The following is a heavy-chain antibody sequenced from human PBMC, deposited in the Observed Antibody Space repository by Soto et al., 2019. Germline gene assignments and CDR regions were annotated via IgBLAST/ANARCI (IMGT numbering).Heavy chain of an antibody. CDR3: AKKRAVAGYGDFDY. J-gene: IGHJ4*02. Sequence: EVQLLESGGGLVQPGGSLRLSCAASGFTFSSYAINWVRQAPGKGLEWVSGITGGGTSTNHADSVKGRFTISRDNSKNTVYLQMNSLRAEDTAVYYCAKKRAVAGYGDFDYWGQGSLVTISS. CDR1: GFTFSSYA. CDR2: ITGGGTST. V-gene: IGHV3-23*01. D-gene: IGHD6-19*01.